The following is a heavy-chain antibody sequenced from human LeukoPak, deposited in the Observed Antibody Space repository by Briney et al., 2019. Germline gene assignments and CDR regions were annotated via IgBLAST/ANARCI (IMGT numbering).Heavy chain of an antibody. CDR1: GFTLSTFD. Sequence: GGSPRLSCAASGFTLSTFDMNWVRQAPGKGLEWVSSISTSSRYIYYRDSVKGRFTISRDDAKNSLYLQMNSLRVEDTAVYYCARADCSGSTCYLRRSWFDPWGQGTLATVSS. J-gene: IGHJ5*02. CDR3: ARADCSGSTCYLRRSWFDP. CDR2: ISTSSRYI. V-gene: IGHV3-21*01. D-gene: IGHD2-2*01.